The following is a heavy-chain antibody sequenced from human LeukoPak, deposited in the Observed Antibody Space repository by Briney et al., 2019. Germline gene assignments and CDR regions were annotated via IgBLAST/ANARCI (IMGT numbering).Heavy chain of an antibody. J-gene: IGHJ4*02. Sequence: QPGRSLRLSCAGSGFTFGGYGMHWFRQTPGKGLEWVAVIAYDGSRALYADSVKGRFTISRDNSKNTMSVQMDDLRAEDTAVYYCTRYNNDHFDYWGQGTLVTVSS. D-gene: IGHD1-14*01. CDR2: IAYDGSRA. CDR3: TRYNNDHFDY. CDR1: GFTFGGYG. V-gene: IGHV3-33*01.